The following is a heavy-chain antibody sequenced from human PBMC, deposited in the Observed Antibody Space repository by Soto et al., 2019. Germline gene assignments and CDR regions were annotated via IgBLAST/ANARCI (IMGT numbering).Heavy chain of an antibody. CDR2: ISYDGSNK. J-gene: IGHJ6*02. V-gene: IGHV3-30-3*01. D-gene: IGHD2-2*01. Sequence: QVQLVEAGGGVVQPGRSLRLSCAASGFTFSSYAMHWVRQAPGKGLEWVAVISYDGSNKYDADSVKGRFTISRDNSKNTLYLQMKSLRAEDTAVYYCATGSSTRRTYYYYYGMDVWVQGTTVTVSS. CDR3: ATGSSTRRTYYYYYGMDV. CDR1: GFTFSSYA.